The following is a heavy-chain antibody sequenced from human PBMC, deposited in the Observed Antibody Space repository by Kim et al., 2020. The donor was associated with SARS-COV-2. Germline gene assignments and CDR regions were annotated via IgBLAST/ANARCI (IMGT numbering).Heavy chain of an antibody. D-gene: IGHD3-10*01. CDR1: GGSISSSSYY. J-gene: IGHJ5*02. CDR2: IYYSGST. CDR3: ARQGGSGFLWFDP. V-gene: IGHV4-39*01. Sequence: SETLSLTCTVSGGSISSSSYYWGWIRQPPGKGLEWIGSIYYSGSTYYNPSLKSRVTISVDTSKNQFSLKLSSVTAADTAVYYCARQGGSGFLWFDPWGQGTLVTVSS.